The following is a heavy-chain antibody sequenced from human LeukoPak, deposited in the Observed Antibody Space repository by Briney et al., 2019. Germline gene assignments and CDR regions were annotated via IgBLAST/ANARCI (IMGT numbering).Heavy chain of an antibody. J-gene: IGHJ6*03. CDR2: IYYSGST. CDR3: ARAGTMVRGVGGGHYYYYYYMDV. V-gene: IGHV4-39*01. CDR1: GGSISSGSYY. Sequence: SETLSLTCTVSGGSISSGSYYWGWIRQPPGKGLEWIGSIYYSGSTYYNPSLKSRVTISVDTSKNQFSLKLSSVTAADTAVYYCARAGTMVRGVGGGHYYYYYYMDVWGKGTTVTVSS. D-gene: IGHD3-10*01.